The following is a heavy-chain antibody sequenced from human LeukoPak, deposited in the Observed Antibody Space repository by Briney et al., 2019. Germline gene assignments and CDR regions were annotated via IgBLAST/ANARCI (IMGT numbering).Heavy chain of an antibody. J-gene: IGHJ6*03. CDR2: IRSKAYGGTT. Sequence: PGGSLRLSCTASAFTFGDYAISWARQAPGEGLEWVGFIRSKAYGGTTEYAASVKGRFTISRDDSKSIAYLQMNSLKTEDTAVYYCTREGRITILGAYYYMDVWGKGTTVTVSS. CDR3: TREGRITILGAYYYMDV. D-gene: IGHD3-3*01. V-gene: IGHV3-49*04. CDR1: AFTFGDYA.